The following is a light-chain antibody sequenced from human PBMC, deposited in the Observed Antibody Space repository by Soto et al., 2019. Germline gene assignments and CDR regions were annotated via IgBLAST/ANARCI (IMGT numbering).Light chain of an antibody. J-gene: IGKJ3*01. Sequence: DIQMTQSPSTLSASVGDRVTITCRASQSVSYWLAWYQQKPGMAPKLLIHDASSLESGVPSRFRGSGSGKEFTLTISSLQPDDFATYYCQQYGFSFVPGTKVEI. CDR2: DAS. V-gene: IGKV1-5*01. CDR1: QSVSYW. CDR3: QQYGFS.